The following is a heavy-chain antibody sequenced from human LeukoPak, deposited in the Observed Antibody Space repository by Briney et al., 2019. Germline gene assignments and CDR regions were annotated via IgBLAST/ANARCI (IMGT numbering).Heavy chain of an antibody. CDR1: GYTFTSYA. CDR2: INAGNGNT. J-gene: IGHJ1*01. V-gene: IGHV1-3*01. CDR3: ARKGCSSTSCYTGDFQH. Sequence: ASVKVSCKASGYTFTSYAMHWVRQAPGQRLEWMGWINAGNGNTKYSQKFQGRVTITRDTSASTAYMKLSSLRSEDTAVYYCARKGCSSTSCYTGDFQHWGQGTLVTVSS. D-gene: IGHD2-2*02.